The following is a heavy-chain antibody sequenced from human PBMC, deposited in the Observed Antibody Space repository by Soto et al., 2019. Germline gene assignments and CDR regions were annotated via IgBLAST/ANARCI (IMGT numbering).Heavy chain of an antibody. CDR2: ISAYNGNT. CDR1: GYTFTSYG. D-gene: IGHD2-15*01. V-gene: IGHV1-18*01. Sequence: RASVKVSCKASGYTFTSYGISWVRQAPGQGLEWMGWISAYNGNTNYAQKLQGRVTMTTDTSTSTAYMELRSLRSDDTAVYYCARELLQTNYYYYGMDVWGQGTTVTVSS. CDR3: ARELLQTNYYYYGMDV. J-gene: IGHJ6*02.